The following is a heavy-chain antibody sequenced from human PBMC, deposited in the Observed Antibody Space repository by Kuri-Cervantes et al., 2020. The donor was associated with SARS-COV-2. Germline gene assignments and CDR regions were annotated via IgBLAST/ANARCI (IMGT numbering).Heavy chain of an antibody. CDR2: INYSGST. V-gene: IGHV4-34*01. D-gene: IGHD4-17*01. Sequence: ESLKISCAASGFTFSNAWMSWVRQAPGKGLEWIGEINYSGSTNYNPSLKSRVTISVDTSKNQFSLKLSSVTAADTALYYCAKEGIGLRRYTMDIWGHGTTVTVSS. CDR1: GFTFSNAW. CDR3: AKEGIGLRRYTMDI. J-gene: IGHJ6*02.